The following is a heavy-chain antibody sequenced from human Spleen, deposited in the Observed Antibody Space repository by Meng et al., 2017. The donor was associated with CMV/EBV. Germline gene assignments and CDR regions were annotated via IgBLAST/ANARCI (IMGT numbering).Heavy chain of an antibody. CDR3: ARGLGCSSASCNYYYGLDV. D-gene: IGHD2-2*01. V-gene: IGHV1-2*02. Sequence: ASVKVSCKASGYTFTGYYLNWVRQAPGQGLEWMGWINPISGDTNYAQKFQGRVTMTRDTSISTAYMELSRLRSDDTAVYYCARGLGCSSASCNYYYGLDVWGQGTTVTVSS. CDR1: GYTFTGYY. CDR2: INPISGDT. J-gene: IGHJ6*02.